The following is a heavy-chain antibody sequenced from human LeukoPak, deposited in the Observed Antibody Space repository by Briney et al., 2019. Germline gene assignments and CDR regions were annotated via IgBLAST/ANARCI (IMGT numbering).Heavy chain of an antibody. J-gene: IGHJ4*02. CDR2: FNHSGST. CDR3: ARVYGSGSYYNPAHKYYFDY. Sequence: SETLSLTCAVYGGSFSGYYWRWIRQPPGKGLEWIGDFNHSGSTNYNPSLKSRVTISVDTSKNQFSLKLSSVTAADTAVYYCARVYGSGSYYNPAHKYYFDYWGQGTLVTVSS. V-gene: IGHV4-34*01. CDR1: GGSFSGYY. D-gene: IGHD3-10*01.